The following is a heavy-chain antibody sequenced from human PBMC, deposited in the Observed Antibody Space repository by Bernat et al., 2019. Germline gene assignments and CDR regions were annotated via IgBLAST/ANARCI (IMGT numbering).Heavy chain of an antibody. CDR1: GYIFTSYW. V-gene: IGHV5-51*03. D-gene: IGHD4-17*01. CDR3: ASSHYGAFSDDFDI. J-gene: IGHJ3*02. CDR2: ISPGDSDT. Sequence: EVQLVQSGAEVKEPGESLKISCKGSGYIFTSYWIAWVRQIPGKGLAWMGIISPGDSDTSYSPSFQGQDTISVDQSISTAYLQWSSLNASDTAMYYCASSHYGAFSDDFDICGQGARLTVSS.